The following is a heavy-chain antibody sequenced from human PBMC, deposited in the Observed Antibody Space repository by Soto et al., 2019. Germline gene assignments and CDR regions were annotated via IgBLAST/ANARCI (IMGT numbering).Heavy chain of an antibody. CDR1: GYSFTSYW. D-gene: IGHD6-19*01. CDR3: ATQGVEKWLVYYYYGMDV. J-gene: IGHJ6*02. V-gene: IGHV5-10-1*01. Sequence: GESLKISCNGSGYSFTSYWISWVRQMPGKGLEWMGRIDPSDSYTNYSPSFQGHVTISADKSISTAYLQWSSLKASDTAMYYWATQGVEKWLVYYYYGMDVWGQWTTVTDSS. CDR2: IDPSDSYT.